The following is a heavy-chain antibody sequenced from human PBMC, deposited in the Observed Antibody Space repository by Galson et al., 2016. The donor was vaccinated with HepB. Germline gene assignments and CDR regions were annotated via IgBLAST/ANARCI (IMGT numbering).Heavy chain of an antibody. V-gene: IGHV3-74*01. CDR2: IEGDGTGT. CDR1: GFTFSSYW. J-gene: IGHJ4*02. CDR3: ARGVSSAPRSSFDH. D-gene: IGHD6-19*01. Sequence: SLRLSCAASGFTFSSYWMHWVRQVPGKGLVWVSRIEGDGTGTHYADSVKGRFTISRDNAKNTLYGQMIGLRDEDTAVYYCARGVSSAPRSSFDHWGQGILVSVSS.